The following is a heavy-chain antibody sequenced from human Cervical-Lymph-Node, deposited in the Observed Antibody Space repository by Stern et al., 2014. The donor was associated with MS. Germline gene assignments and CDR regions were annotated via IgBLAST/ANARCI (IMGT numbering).Heavy chain of an antibody. V-gene: IGHV1-69*01. J-gene: IGHJ6*02. Sequence: VQLVESGAEVKKPGASVKVSCKASGGTFSSYAISWVRQAPGKGLEWMGGIIPIFGTANYAQKFQGRVTITADESTSTAYMELSSLRSEDTAVYYCAGQTDSPYGGMDVWGQGTTVTVSS. D-gene: IGHD4-17*01. CDR2: IIPIFGTA. CDR3: AGQTDSPYGGMDV. CDR1: GGTFSSYA.